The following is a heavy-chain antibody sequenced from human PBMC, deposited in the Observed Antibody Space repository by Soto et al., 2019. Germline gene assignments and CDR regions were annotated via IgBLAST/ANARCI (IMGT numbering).Heavy chain of an antibody. V-gene: IGHV3-30-3*01. D-gene: IGHD6-19*01. J-gene: IGHJ6*02. Sequence: GGSLRLSCGASGFTFSGYAMHWVRQAPGKGLEWVAVISYDGSNKYYADSVKGRFTISRDNSKNTLYLQMNSLRAEDTAVYYCARDRGSGHDYYYYYGMDVWGQGTTVTVSS. CDR3: ARDRGSGHDYYYYYGMDV. CDR1: GFTFSGYA. CDR2: ISYDGSNK.